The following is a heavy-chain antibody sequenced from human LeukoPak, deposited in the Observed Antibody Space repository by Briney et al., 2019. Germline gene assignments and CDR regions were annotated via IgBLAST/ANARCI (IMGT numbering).Heavy chain of an antibody. CDR3: ARGSRNYNNYEGADY. CDR2: INHSGDT. Sequence: PSETLSLTCAVYGGAFSGYYWSWIRQPPGKGLEWIGEINHSGDTKYNPSLKSRVSISVDVSKDPFSLKLTSLTAADTAVCYCARGSRNYNNYEGADYWGQGTLVTVSS. J-gene: IGHJ4*02. D-gene: IGHD4-11*01. CDR1: GGAFSGYY. V-gene: IGHV4-34*01.